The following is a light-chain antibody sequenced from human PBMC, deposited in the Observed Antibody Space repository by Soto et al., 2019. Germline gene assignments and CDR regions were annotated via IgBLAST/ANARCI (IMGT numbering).Light chain of an antibody. J-gene: IGLJ2*01. CDR3: KEWDSSTYVV. V-gene: IGLV3-1*01. CDR2: QDS. Sequence: SYELTQPPSVSVSQGQTASITCSGDKLGDKYACWYQQKPGQSPVLVIYQDSKRPSGIPERFSGYTSGNTATLTISGTKAMDEADYLCKEWDSSTYVVFGGGTKLTDL. CDR1: KLGDKY.